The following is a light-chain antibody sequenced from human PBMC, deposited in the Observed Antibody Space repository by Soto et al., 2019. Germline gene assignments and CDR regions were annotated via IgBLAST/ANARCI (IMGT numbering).Light chain of an antibody. J-gene: IGKJ1*01. CDR3: QQYGNSPRT. V-gene: IGKV3-20*01. CDR2: GAS. Sequence: ETVLTQSPGTLSLSPGERATLSCRASQSVRSSSLAWYQQKPGQAPRLLIYGASSRATGIPDRFSGSGSGTDFPLTISRLETEDFAVYYCQQYGNSPRTFGQGTKVEIK. CDR1: QSVRSSS.